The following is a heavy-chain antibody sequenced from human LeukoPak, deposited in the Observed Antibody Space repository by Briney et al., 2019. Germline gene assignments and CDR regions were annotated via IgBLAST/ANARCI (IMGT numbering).Heavy chain of an antibody. CDR2: IYDSGST. CDR3: TEGGRRDILTY. CDR1: GGSISSYY. Sequence: ASETLSLTCTVSGGSISSYYWSWIRQPPGKGLEWIGYIYDSGSTNYNPSLKSRVTISVDTSKNQFSLKLTSVTAADTAVYYCTEGGRRDILTYWGQGILVTVSP. J-gene: IGHJ4*02. V-gene: IGHV4-59*01. D-gene: IGHD3-9*01.